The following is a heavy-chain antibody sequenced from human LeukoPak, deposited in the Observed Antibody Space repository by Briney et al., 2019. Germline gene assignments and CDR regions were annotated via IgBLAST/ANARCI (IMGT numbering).Heavy chain of an antibody. CDR2: ISSSSSYI. Sequence: PGGSLRLSCAASGFTFSSYSMNWVRQAPGKGLEWVSSISSSSSYIYYADSVKGRFTISRDNAKNSLYLQMNSLRAEDTAVYYCARDSVPDTAMVFYYYYYMDVWGKGTTVTVSS. J-gene: IGHJ6*03. V-gene: IGHV3-21*01. CDR3: ARDSVPDTAMVFYYYYYMDV. CDR1: GFTFSSYS. D-gene: IGHD5-18*01.